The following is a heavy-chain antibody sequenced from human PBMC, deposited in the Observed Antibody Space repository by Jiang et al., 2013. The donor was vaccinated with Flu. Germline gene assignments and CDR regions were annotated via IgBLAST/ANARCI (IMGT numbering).Heavy chain of an antibody. J-gene: IGHJ3*02. CDR1: GYTFTTYW. D-gene: IGHD5-24*01. Sequence: VQLVESGAEVKKPGESLKISCKGSGYTFTTYWIGWVRQMPGKGLEWMGIIYPGDSDSRYSPSFQGQVTISADKSIGAAYLQWSGLKASDTGMYYCARLGREGYNSGLNAFDMWGPGTMVIVSS. CDR3: ARLGREGYNSGLNAFDM. CDR2: IYPGDSDS. V-gene: IGHV5-51*01.